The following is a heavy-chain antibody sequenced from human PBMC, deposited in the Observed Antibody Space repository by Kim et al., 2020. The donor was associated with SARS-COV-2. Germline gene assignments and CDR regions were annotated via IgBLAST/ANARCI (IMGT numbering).Heavy chain of an antibody. D-gene: IGHD1-26*01. J-gene: IGHJ4*02. Sequence: SYVDSVKDQFTNSSDNAKNSLYQQMNSLRAEDTAVYYCARDPYGGSYYDYWGQGSLVTVSS. V-gene: IGHV3-7*01. CDR3: ARDPYGGSYYDY.